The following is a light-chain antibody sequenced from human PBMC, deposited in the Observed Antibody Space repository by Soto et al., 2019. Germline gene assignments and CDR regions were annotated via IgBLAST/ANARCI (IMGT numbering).Light chain of an antibody. CDR1: HDISKY. Sequence: DIQMTQSPSSLSASVGDRVTITCQASHDISKYLNWYQQKPGKAPKLLIYDASNLEMGVPSRFGGSGSGTDFTFTISSLQPEDIGTYYCQQYDNLYTFSQGTKLEI. J-gene: IGKJ2*01. CDR2: DAS. CDR3: QQYDNLYT. V-gene: IGKV1-33*01.